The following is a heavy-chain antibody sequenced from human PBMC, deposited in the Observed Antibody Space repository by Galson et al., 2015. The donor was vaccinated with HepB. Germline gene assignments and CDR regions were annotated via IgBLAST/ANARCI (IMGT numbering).Heavy chain of an antibody. V-gene: IGHV3-66*01. CDR3: ASVYYDSSQTVDY. D-gene: IGHD3-22*01. J-gene: IGHJ4*02. Sequence: SLRLSCAASGFTVSSNYMSWVRQAPGKGLEWVSVIYSGGSTYYADSVKGRFTISRDNSKNTLYLQMNSLRAEDTAVYYCASVYYDSSQTVDYWGQGTLVTVSS. CDR2: IYSGGST. CDR1: GFTVSSNY.